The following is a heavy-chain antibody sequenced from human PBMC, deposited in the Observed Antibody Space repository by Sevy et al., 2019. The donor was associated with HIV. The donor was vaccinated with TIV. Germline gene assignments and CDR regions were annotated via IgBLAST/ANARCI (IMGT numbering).Heavy chain of an antibody. CDR1: GFSFSYHW. Sequence: GGSLRLSCAASGFSFSYHWMTWVRQAPGKGPEWVANIKPDGREKNYVDSVKGRFTISRDNAKNTLFLQMNSLRAEDTGVYYCRTWIQQLLRHLWGQGTLVTVSS. CDR3: RTWIQQLLRHL. V-gene: IGHV3-7*01. CDR2: IKPDGREK. J-gene: IGHJ4*02. D-gene: IGHD5-18*01.